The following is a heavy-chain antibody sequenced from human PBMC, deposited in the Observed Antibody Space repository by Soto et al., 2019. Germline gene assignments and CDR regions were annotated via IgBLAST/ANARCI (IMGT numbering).Heavy chain of an antibody. CDR3: ARLWSERGPNFDS. Sequence: EVQLVESGGGLVQPGGSLKLSCAASGYTFSDSAMHWVRQASGKGLEWVGRIRSKANSYATVYAASVKGRFTISRDDSKNTAYLQMNSLKTEDAAVYYCARLWSERGPNFDSWGQGTLVSVSS. D-gene: IGHD1-26*01. J-gene: IGHJ4*02. CDR1: GYTFSDSA. CDR2: IRSKANSYAT. V-gene: IGHV3-73*02.